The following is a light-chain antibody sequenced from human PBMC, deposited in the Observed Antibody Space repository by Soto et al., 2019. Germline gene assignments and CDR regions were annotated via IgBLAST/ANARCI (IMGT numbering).Light chain of an antibody. CDR2: EVV. CDR3: SSYRDYNKFV. J-gene: IGLJ3*02. CDR1: TRDVGGYNY. Sequence: QSALTQPPSASGSPGQSVSISYTGTTRDVGGYNYVSWYQQHPGQAPKLIIYEVVKRPSGVPDRISGSKSGNTASLTVSGLQIEDEADYYCSSYRDYNKFVFGEGTKLTVL. V-gene: IGLV2-8*01.